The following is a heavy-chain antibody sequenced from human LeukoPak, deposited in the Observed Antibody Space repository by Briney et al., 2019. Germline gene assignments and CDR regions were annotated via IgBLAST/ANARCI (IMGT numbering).Heavy chain of an antibody. V-gene: IGHV3-43*02. Sequence: PGGSLRLSCAASGFTFDDYGMHWVRQPPGKGLEWVSLISGDGGSTYYADSVKGRFTISRDNSKNSLYLQMNSLRTEDTALYYCAKDMVGDYYDSSGPIDYWGQGTLVTVSS. CDR2: ISGDGGST. J-gene: IGHJ4*02. CDR1: GFTFDDYG. CDR3: AKDMVGDYYDSSGPIDY. D-gene: IGHD3-22*01.